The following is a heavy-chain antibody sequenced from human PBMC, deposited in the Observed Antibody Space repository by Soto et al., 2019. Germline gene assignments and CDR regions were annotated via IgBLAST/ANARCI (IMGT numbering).Heavy chain of an antibody. V-gene: IGHV1-3*01. J-gene: IGHJ4*02. CDR1: GYTFTSYA. Sequence: ASVKVSCKASGYTFTSYAMHWVRQAPGQRLEWMGWINAGNGNTKYSQKFQGRVTITRDTSASTAYMELSSLRSEDTAVYYCARALRYYYDSSGPQGYWGQGTLVTVSS. D-gene: IGHD3-22*01. CDR3: ARALRYYYDSSGPQGY. CDR2: INAGNGNT.